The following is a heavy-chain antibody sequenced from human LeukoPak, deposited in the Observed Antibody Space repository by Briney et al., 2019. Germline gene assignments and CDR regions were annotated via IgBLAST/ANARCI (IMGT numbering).Heavy chain of an antibody. Sequence: SVKVSCKASGGTFSSYAISWVRQAPGQGLEWMGGIIPIFGTANYAQKFQGRVTITADKSTSTAYMELSSLRSEETAVYYCARETYYYGSGSPSPLDYWGQGTLVTVSS. CDR1: GGTFSSYA. CDR2: IIPIFGTA. V-gene: IGHV1-69*06. D-gene: IGHD3-10*01. J-gene: IGHJ4*02. CDR3: ARETYYYGSGSPSPLDY.